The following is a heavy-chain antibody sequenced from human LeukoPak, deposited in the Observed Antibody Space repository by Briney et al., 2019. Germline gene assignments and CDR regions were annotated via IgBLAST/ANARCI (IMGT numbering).Heavy chain of an antibody. V-gene: IGHV3-20*04. D-gene: IGHD3-22*01. CDR3: AKMGSYYDSSGYFDY. J-gene: IGHJ4*02. CDR2: INWNGGST. Sequence: GGSLRLSCAASGFTFDDYGMSWVRQAPGKGLEWVSGINWNGGSTGYADSVKGRFTISRDNAKNSLYLQMNSLRAEDTALYYCAKMGSYYDSSGYFDYWGQGTLVTVSS. CDR1: GFTFDDYG.